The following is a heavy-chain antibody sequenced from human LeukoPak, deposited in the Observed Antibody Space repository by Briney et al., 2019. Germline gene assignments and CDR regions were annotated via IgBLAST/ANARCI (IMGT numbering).Heavy chain of an antibody. Sequence: SETLSLTCTVSGGSISSYYWSWMRQPPGKGLEWIGYIYYSGSTNYNPSLKSRVTISVDTSKNQFSLKLSSVTAADTAVYYCARDQYYDSSGYYYRWFDPWGQGTLVTVSS. CDR1: GGSISSYY. CDR3: ARDQYYDSSGYYYRWFDP. V-gene: IGHV4-59*01. J-gene: IGHJ5*02. CDR2: IYYSGST. D-gene: IGHD3-22*01.